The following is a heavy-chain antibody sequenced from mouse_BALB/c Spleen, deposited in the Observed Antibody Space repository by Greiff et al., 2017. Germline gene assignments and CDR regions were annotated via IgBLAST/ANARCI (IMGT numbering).Heavy chain of an antibody. V-gene: IGHV14-3*02. CDR1: GFNIKDTY. J-gene: IGHJ1*01. Sequence: VQLQQSGAELVKPGASVKLSCTASGFNIKDTYMHWVKQRPEQGLEWIGRIDPANGNTKYDPKFQGKATITADTSSNTAYLQLSSLTSEDTAVYYCARSPFHYWYFDVWGAGTTVTVSS. D-gene: IGHD1-2*01. CDR3: ARSPFHYWYFDV. CDR2: IDPANGNT.